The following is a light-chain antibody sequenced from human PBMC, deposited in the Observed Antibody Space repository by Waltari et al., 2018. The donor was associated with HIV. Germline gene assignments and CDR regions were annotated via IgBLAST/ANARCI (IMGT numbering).Light chain of an antibody. V-gene: IGLV1-44*01. CDR2: CNN. Sequence: QSVLTQPPSASGTPGQRVTISCSGSSSNIGSNTVNWYQQLPGTAPKLLIYCNNQLPSGFPDRFSGSKSGTSASLAISGLQSEDEADYYCTAWDDGLSDPVFGGGTKLTVL. J-gene: IGLJ3*02. CDR1: SSNIGSNT. CDR3: TAWDDGLSDPV.